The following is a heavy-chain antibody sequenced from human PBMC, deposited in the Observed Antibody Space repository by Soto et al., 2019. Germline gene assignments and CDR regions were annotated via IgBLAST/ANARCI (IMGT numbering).Heavy chain of an antibody. CDR1: GFTFSNAW. CDR2: IKSKTDGGTT. CDR3: TTTSLMVYARGGNY. V-gene: IGHV3-15*01. Sequence: EVQLVESGGGLVKPGGSLRLSCAASGFTFSNAWMSWVRQAPGKGLEWVGRIKSKTDGGTTDYAAPVKGRFTISRHDSKNKLYLQMNSLKTEGTAVYYCTTTSLMVYARGGNYWGQGTLVTVSS. D-gene: IGHD2-8*01. J-gene: IGHJ4*02.